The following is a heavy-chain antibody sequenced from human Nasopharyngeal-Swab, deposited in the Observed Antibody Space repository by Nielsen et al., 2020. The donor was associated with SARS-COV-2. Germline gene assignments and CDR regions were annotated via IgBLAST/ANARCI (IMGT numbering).Heavy chain of an antibody. D-gene: IGHD3-22*01. J-gene: IGHJ3*02. V-gene: IGHV5-51*01. Sequence: GESLKISCKGSGYSFTSYWIGWVRQTPGKGLEWMGIIYPGDSDTRYSPSFQGQVTISADKSINTAYLQWSSLKASDTAMYYCARTAIEGGYYRGDAFDIWGQGTMVTVSS. CDR3: ARTAIEGGYYRGDAFDI. CDR2: IYPGDSDT. CDR1: GYSFTSYW.